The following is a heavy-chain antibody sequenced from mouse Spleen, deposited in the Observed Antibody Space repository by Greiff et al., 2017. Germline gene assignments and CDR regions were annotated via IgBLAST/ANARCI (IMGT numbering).Heavy chain of an antibody. CDR1: GYTFTSYW. D-gene: IGHD2-5*01. J-gene: IGHJ4*01. CDR2: INPSSGYT. Sequence: VQLQQSGAELAKPGASVKLSCKASGYTFTSYWMHWVKQRPGQGLEWIGYINPSSGYTKYNQKFNDKATLTADKSSSTAYMQLSSLTYEDSAVYYCARSYSNYDYAMDYWGQGTSVTVSS. V-gene: IGHV1-7*01. CDR3: ARSYSNYDYAMDY.